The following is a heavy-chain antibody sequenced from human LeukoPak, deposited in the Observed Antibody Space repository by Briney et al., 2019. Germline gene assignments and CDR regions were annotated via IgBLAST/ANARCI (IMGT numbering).Heavy chain of an antibody. D-gene: IGHD2-15*01. CDR3: ATYSLGYCSGGSCSKFDY. V-gene: IGHV1-24*01. J-gene: IGHJ4*02. CDR1: GYTLTELS. Sequence: ASVKVSCKVSGYTLTELSMHWVRQAPGKGLEWMGGFDPEDGETIYAQKFQGRVTMTEDTSTDTAYMELSSLRSEDTAVYYCATYSLGYCSGGSCSKFDYWGQGTLVTVSS. CDR2: FDPEDGET.